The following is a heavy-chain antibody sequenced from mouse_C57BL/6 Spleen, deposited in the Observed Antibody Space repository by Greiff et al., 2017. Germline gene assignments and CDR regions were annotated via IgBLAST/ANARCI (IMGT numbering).Heavy chain of an antibody. CDR1: GFTFSDYG. CDR3: ARANWDGAWFAY. J-gene: IGHJ3*01. D-gene: IGHD4-1*01. Sequence: EVKLMESGGGLVKPGGSLKLSCAASGFTFSDYGMHWVRQAPEKGLEWVAYISSGSSTIYYADTVKGRFTISRDNAKNTLFLQMTSLRSEDTAMYYCARANWDGAWFAYWGQGTLVTVSA. V-gene: IGHV5-17*01. CDR2: ISSGSSTI.